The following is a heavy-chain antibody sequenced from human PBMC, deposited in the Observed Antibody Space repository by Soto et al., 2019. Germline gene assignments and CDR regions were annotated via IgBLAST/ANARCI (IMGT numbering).Heavy chain of an antibody. CDR3: ARGGGDRDFDY. CDR1: GYTFTSYY. J-gene: IGHJ4*02. D-gene: IGHD3-16*01. V-gene: IGHV1-46*01. CDR2: INPSGGST. Sequence: ASVKVSCKASGYTFTSYYMHWVRQAPGQGLKWMGIINPSGGSTSYAKKFKGRVTMTRDTSTSTVYMELNSLRSENTTVYYCARGGGDRDFDYWGQGTLVTVSS.